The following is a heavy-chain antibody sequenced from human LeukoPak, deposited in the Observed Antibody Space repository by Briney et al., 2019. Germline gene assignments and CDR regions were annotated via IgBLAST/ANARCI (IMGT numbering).Heavy chain of an antibody. CDR3: ARHEAVAGGGWFDP. Sequence: GESLKISCQGSRNSFTTYWIAWVRQMPGKGLEWMGIIYPGDSDTRYSPSFRGHVTISADNSISTAYLQWSSLKASDTAIYYCARHEAVAGGGWFDPWGQGTLVTVSS. D-gene: IGHD6-19*01. J-gene: IGHJ5*02. CDR2: IYPGDSDT. CDR1: RNSFTTYW. V-gene: IGHV5-51*01.